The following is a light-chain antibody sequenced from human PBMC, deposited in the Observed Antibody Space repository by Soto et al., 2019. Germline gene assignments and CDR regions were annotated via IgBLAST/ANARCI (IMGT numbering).Light chain of an antibody. CDR2: DAS. CDR3: QQRSSWIT. CDR1: QSVSTY. Sequence: MVLSESQAPLSVSPGERATLSCRASQSVSTYLACYQQKPGQAPRLLIYDASNRATGIPARFSGSGSATDFSLTISSLEPEDSAVYYCQQRSSWITFGQGTRLEIK. J-gene: IGKJ5*01. V-gene: IGKV3-11*01.